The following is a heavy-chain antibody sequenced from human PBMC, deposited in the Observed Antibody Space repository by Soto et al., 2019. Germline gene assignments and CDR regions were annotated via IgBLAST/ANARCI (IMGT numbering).Heavy chain of an antibody. CDR1: GYTFTSYY. CDR3: ARDRYCSGGGCYHHFDL. CDR2: ISPSGGST. J-gene: IGHJ4*02. V-gene: IGHV1-46*03. Sequence: ASVKVSCKASGYTFTSYYMHWVRQAPGRGLEWMGIISPSGGSTTYAQKFQGRVTMTRDTSTSTVYMELTSLRSEDTAVYYCARDRYCSGGGCYHHFDLWGQGTLVTFSS. D-gene: IGHD2-15*01.